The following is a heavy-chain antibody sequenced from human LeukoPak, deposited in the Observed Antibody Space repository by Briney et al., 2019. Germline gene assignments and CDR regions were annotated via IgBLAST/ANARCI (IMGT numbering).Heavy chain of an antibody. Sequence: GGSLRLSCAASGFTFSSYAMSWVRQAPGKGLEWVSAISGSGGSTYYADSVKGRFTLSRDDSRNTVYPQLNNLRVEDTAIYYCAKANWVSNADAVWWGQGTQVTVSS. J-gene: IGHJ4*02. CDR1: GFTFSSYA. V-gene: IGHV3-23*01. D-gene: IGHD1-1*01. CDR3: AKANWVSNADAVW. CDR2: ISGSGGST.